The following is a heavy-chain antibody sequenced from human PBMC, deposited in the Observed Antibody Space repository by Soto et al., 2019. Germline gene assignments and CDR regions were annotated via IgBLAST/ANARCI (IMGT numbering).Heavy chain of an antibody. CDR1: GLTVRSNY. D-gene: IGHD5-12*01. V-gene: IGHV3-53*04. Sequence: EVQLVESGGGLVQPVGSLRLSCAASGLTVRSNYMSWVRQAPGKGLEWVSVIYDGGSTYYADSAKGRFTISRDNSENTLYLQMNSLRPEDTAEYYCAKDRGYGGYYYAMDVWGQGTTVTVSS. J-gene: IGHJ6*02. CDR3: AKDRGYGGYYYAMDV. CDR2: IYDGGST.